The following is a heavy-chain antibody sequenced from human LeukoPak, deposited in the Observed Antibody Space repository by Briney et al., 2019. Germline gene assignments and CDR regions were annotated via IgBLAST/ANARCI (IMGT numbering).Heavy chain of an antibody. CDR1: GFTFSSYW. Sequence: GGSLRPSCAASGFTFSSYWMSWVRQAPGKGLEWVANIKQDGSEKYYVDSVKGRFTISRDNAKNSLYLQMNSLRAGDTAVYYCARGSGSGSYSWFDPWGQGTLVTVSS. D-gene: IGHD3-10*01. CDR3: ARGSGSGSYSWFDP. CDR2: IKQDGSEK. J-gene: IGHJ5*02. V-gene: IGHV3-7*01.